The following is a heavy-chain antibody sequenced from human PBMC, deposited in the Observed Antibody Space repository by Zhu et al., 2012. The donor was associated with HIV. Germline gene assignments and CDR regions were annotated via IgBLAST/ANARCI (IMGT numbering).Heavy chain of an antibody. J-gene: IGHJ2*01. CDR2: IYYSGST. CDR1: GGSISSGDYY. CDR3: ARESPVTHYWYFDL. Sequence: QVQLQESGPGLVKPSQTLSLTCTISGGSISSGDYYWSWIRQPPGKGLEWIGYIYYSGSTYYNPSLTSRVTISIDTSKNQFSLKLSSVTAADTALYYCARESPVTHYWYFDLWGRGTLVTVSS. V-gene: IGHV4-30-4*08. D-gene: IGHD2-21*02.